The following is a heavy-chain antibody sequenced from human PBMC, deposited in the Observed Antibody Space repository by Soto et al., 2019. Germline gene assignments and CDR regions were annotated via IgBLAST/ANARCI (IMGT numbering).Heavy chain of an antibody. V-gene: IGHV3-23*01. CDR2: ISGSGGST. Sequence: HWVSAISGSGGSTYYADSVKGRFTISRDNSKNTLYLQMNSLRAEDTAVYYCAGGIAAAGTDNWFDPWGQGTLVTVSS. D-gene: IGHD6-13*01. CDR3: AGGIAAAGTDNWFDP. J-gene: IGHJ5*02.